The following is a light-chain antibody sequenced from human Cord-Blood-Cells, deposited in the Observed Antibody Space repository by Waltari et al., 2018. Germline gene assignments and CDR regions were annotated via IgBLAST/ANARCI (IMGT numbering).Light chain of an antibody. J-gene: IGKJ4*01. CDR3: QQYGSSPRLT. V-gene: IGKV3-20*01. CDR2: GAS. Sequence: EIVLPQSPGTLSLSPGERATLSCRASQSVSSSYLAWYQQKPGQAPRPLIYGASGRATGIPDMFSGSGSGTDFTLTISRLEPEDFAVYYCQQYGSSPRLTFGGGTKVEIK. CDR1: QSVSSSY.